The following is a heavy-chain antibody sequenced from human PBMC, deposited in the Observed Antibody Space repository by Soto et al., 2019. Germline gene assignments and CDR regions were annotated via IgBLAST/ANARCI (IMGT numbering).Heavy chain of an antibody. J-gene: IGHJ4*02. D-gene: IGHD3-9*01. CDR2: ISDDGSKT. V-gene: IGHV3-30*14. CDR3: ARAYQLTYYFDD. Sequence: LRLSCAGSGVTFRGYAVHWVRQTPGKGLEWVTVISDDGSKTYYADSVKGRFSVSGDDSTNMVFLQMSSLRSEDTAVYHCARAYQLTYYFDDWGPGTPVTVSS. CDR1: GVTFRGYA.